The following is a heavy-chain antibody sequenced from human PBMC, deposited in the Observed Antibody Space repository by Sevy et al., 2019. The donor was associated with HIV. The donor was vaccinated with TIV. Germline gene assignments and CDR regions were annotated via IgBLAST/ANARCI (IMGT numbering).Heavy chain of an antibody. CDR3: AREGCTKPHDY. D-gene: IGHD2-8*01. V-gene: IGHV3-23*01. J-gene: IGHJ4*02. CDR2: FSFGCGEI. CDR1: GFTVSKYS. Sequence: GGSLRLSCAASGFTVSKYSMSWVRQPPGKGLEWVSTFSFGCGEINYADSVKGRFTTSRDNSKSPVYLQMNNLRPEDTAVYYCAREGCTKPHDYWGQGTLVTVSS.